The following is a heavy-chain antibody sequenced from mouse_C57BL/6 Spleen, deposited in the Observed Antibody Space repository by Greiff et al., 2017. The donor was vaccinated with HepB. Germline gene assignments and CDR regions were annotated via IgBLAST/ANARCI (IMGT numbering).Heavy chain of an antibody. V-gene: IGHV6-3*01. Sequence: EVKLMESGGGLVQPGGSMKLSCVASGFTFSNYWMNWVRQSPEKGLEWVAQIRLKSDNYATHYAESVKGRFTISRDDSKSSVYLQMNNLRAEDTGIYYCTRLRRFDVWGTGTTVTVSS. CDR2: IRLKSDNYAT. D-gene: IGHD2-4*01. CDR3: TRLRRFDV. CDR1: GFTFSNYW. J-gene: IGHJ1*03.